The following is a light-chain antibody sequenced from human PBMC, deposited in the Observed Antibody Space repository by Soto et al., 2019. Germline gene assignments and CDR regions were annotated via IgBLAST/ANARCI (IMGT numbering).Light chain of an antibody. CDR3: SSYAGSNNFV. CDR2: VVS. J-gene: IGLJ1*01. V-gene: IGLV2-14*01. CDR1: SSDVGRYDY. Sequence: QSALTQPASVSGSPGQSITISCTGTSSDVGRYDYVSWYQHHPGKAPKLIIYVVSDRPSGVSNRFSGSKSGNTASLTVSGLRAEDEADYYCSSYAGSNNFVFGSGTKVTVL.